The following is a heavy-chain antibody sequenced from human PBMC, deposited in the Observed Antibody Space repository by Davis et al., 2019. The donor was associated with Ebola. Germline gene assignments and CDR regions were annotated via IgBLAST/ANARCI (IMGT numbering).Heavy chain of an antibody. D-gene: IGHD3-3*01. V-gene: IGHV4-34*01. CDR3: ARGDHDFWSGYYSNWFDP. CDR2: INHSGST. CDR1: GGSFSGYY. J-gene: IGHJ5*02. Sequence: SETLSLTCAVYGGSFSGYYWSWIRQPPGKGLEWIGEINHSGSTNYNPSLKSRVTISVDTSKNQFSLKLSSMTAADTAVYYCARGDHDFWSGYYSNWFDPWGQGTLVTVSS.